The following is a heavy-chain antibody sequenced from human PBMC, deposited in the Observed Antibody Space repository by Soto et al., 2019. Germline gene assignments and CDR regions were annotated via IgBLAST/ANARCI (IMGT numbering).Heavy chain of an antibody. Sequence: GASVKVSCKASGYTFTSYYMHWVRQAPGQGLEWMGRINAGNGNTKYSQKFQGRVTITRDTSTSTAYMELSSLRSEDTAVYYCSRDRSSYYYGSGNTMDYWGQGTLVTVSS. D-gene: IGHD3-10*01. V-gene: IGHV1-3*01. CDR3: SRDRSSYYYGSGNTMDY. J-gene: IGHJ4*02. CDR2: INAGNGNT. CDR1: GYTFTSYY.